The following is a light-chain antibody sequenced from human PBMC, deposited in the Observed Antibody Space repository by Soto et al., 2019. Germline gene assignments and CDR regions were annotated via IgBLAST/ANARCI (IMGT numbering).Light chain of an antibody. CDR2: EVS. J-gene: IGLJ2*01. CDR3: SSYAGSNKV. V-gene: IGLV2-8*01. CDR1: RSDVGGYNY. Sequence: QSVLTQPPSASGSPGQSVTISCTGTRSDVGGYNYVSWYQQHPGKAPKLMIYEVSKRPSGVPDRFSGSKSGNTASLTVSGLQAEDEADYYCSSYAGSNKVFGGGTKVTVL.